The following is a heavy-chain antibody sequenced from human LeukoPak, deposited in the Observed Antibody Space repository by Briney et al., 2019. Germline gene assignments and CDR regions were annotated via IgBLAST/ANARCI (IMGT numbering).Heavy chain of an antibody. CDR2: INSDGSST. D-gene: IGHD3-22*01. V-gene: IGHV3-74*01. CDR3: ARDPHYYDSSGYYSRASDY. CDR1: GFTFSSYW. J-gene: IGHJ4*02. Sequence: GGSLRLSCAASGFTFSSYWMHWVRQAPGKGLVWVSRINSDGSSTSYADSVKGRFTISRDNAKNTLYLQMNSLRAEDTAVYYCARDPHYYDSSGYYSRASDYWGQGTLVTVSS.